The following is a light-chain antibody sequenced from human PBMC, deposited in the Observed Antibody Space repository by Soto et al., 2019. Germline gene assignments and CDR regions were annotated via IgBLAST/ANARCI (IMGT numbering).Light chain of an antibody. CDR1: QSVSSKY. J-gene: IGKJ1*01. CDR3: QQYGSSPPGT. V-gene: IGKV3-20*01. Sequence: IVLTQSPGTLSLSPGERGTLSCRASQSVSSKYLAWYQQKPGQAPKLLIYDASTRATGIPDRFSGSGSGTAFTLTISRLEPEDFAVYYCQQYGSSPPGTFGQGTKVEIK. CDR2: DAS.